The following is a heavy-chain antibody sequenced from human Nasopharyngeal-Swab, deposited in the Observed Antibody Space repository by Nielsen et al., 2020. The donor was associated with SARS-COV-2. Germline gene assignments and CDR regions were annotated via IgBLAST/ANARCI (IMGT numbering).Heavy chain of an antibody. CDR3: ARDTGAFDI. J-gene: IGHJ3*02. V-gene: IGHV3-21*01. D-gene: IGHD3-10*01. Sequence: GESLKISCEGSGFTFGNYNMNWVRQAPGKGLEWVSSISSSSSFIYYADSVKGRFTISRANAQKSLSPQMNSLRAEDTGVYFCARDTGAFDIWGQGTMVTVSS. CDR2: ISSSSSFI. CDR1: GFTFGNYN.